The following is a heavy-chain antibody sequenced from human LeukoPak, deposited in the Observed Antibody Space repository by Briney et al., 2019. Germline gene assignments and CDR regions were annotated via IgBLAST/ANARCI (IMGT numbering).Heavy chain of an antibody. CDR2: IYTSGST. J-gene: IGHJ3*02. CDR1: GGSISSYY. V-gene: IGHV4-4*07. CDR3: ARDLLWFGEKHAFDI. D-gene: IGHD3-10*01. Sequence: PSETLSLTCTVSGGSISSYYWSWIRQPAGKGLEWIGRIYTSGSTNYNPSLKSRVTMSVDTPKNQFSLKLSSVTAADTAVYYCARDLLWFGEKHAFDIWGQGTMVTVSS.